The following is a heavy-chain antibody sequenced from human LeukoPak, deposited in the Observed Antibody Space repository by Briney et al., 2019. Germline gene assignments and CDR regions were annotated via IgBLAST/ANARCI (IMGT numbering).Heavy chain of an antibody. D-gene: IGHD1-1*01. V-gene: IGHV3-64*01. Sequence: PGGSLRLSCAASGFTFSSYAMHWVRQAPGKGLEYVSAISSNGGSTYYANSVKGRFTISRDNSKNTLYLQMGSLRAEDMAVYCCAREGGLNDVTLSYYYYYYMDVWGKGTTVTVSS. CDR3: AREGGLNDVTLSYYYYYYMDV. CDR1: GFTFSSYA. J-gene: IGHJ6*03. CDR2: ISSNGGST.